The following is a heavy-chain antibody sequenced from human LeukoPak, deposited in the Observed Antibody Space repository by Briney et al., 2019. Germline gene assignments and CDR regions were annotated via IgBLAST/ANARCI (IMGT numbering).Heavy chain of an antibody. CDR2: ILYDDK. V-gene: IGHV3-33*08. D-gene: IGHD2-15*01. Sequence: GESLKISCTASGFRISDYTMDWVRQAPGRGLEWVALILYDDKYYADSVKGRFTISRDNSKNTLYLQMDSLRAEDTAVYYCARYCSGGCYSGLDYWGQGTLVTVPS. J-gene: IGHJ4*02. CDR1: GFRISDYT. CDR3: ARYCSGGCYSGLDY.